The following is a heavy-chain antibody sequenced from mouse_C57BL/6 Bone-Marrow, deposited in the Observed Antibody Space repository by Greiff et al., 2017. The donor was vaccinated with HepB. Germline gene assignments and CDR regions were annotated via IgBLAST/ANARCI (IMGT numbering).Heavy chain of an antibody. Sequence: EVMLVESGGGLVQPKGSLKLSCAASGFSFNTYAMNWVRQAPGKGLEWVARIRSKSNNYATYYADSVKDRFTISRNASESMLYLQMNNLKTEDTAMYYCVRRNYGSKDWYFDVWGTGTTVTVSS. V-gene: IGHV10-1*01. CDR1: GFSFNTYA. D-gene: IGHD1-1*01. J-gene: IGHJ1*03. CDR2: IRSKSNNYAT. CDR3: VRRNYGSKDWYFDV.